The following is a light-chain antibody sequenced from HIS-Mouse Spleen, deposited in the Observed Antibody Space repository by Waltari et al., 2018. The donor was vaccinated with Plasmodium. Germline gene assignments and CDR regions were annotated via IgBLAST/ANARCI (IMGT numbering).Light chain of an antibody. CDR3: QAWDSSTVV. J-gene: IGLJ2*01. V-gene: IGLV3-1*01. CDR1: KLGYKY. CDR2: QDS. Sequence: SYELTQPPSVSVSPGQTASITCSGDKLGYKYACWYQQKPGQSPVLVIYQDSKRPSGIPERLSGSNAGNTATRTISGTQAMDEADYYCQAWDSSTVVFGGGTKLTVL.